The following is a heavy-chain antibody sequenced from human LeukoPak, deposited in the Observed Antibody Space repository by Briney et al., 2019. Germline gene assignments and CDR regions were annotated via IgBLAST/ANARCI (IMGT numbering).Heavy chain of an antibody. CDR2: TRYDGTNK. Sequence: PGGSLRLSCEVSGIIFSGYGIHWVRQAPGKGLEWVAFTRYDGTNKYYADSVKGRFTISRDNSNNTLYLQMNSLRVEDTAVYYCAKVGSGWYGVDYWGQGTLVTVSS. J-gene: IGHJ4*02. CDR3: AKVGSGWYGVDY. D-gene: IGHD6-19*01. CDR1: GIIFSGYG. V-gene: IGHV3-30*02.